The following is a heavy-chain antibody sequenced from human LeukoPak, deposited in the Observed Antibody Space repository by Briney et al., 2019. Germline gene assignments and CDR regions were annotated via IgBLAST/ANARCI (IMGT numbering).Heavy chain of an antibody. V-gene: IGHV4-39*07. D-gene: IGHD3-22*01. CDR2: IYYSGST. CDR3: ARGYYDSRGADY. J-gene: IGHJ4*02. Sequence: SETLSLTCTVSGGSISSSSYYWGWIRQPPGKGLEWIGSIYYSGSTYYNPSLKSRVTISVDTSKNQFSLKLSSVTAADTAVYYCARGYYDSRGADYWGQGTLVTVSS. CDR1: GGSISSSSYY.